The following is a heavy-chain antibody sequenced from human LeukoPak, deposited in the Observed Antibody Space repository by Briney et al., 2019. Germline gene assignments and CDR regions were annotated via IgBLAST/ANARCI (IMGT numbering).Heavy chain of an antibody. D-gene: IGHD3-22*01. Sequence: GASVKVSCKASGYTFTGYYIHWVRQAPGQGLEWMGWIHPNSGGTNYAQKFQGRVTMTRDTSIITAYMELSRLRSVDTAVYYCARVKNYYDSSGYLYYFDYWGQGTLVTVSS. J-gene: IGHJ4*02. CDR2: IHPNSGGT. CDR3: ARVKNYYDSSGYLYYFDY. CDR1: GYTFTGYY. V-gene: IGHV1-2*02.